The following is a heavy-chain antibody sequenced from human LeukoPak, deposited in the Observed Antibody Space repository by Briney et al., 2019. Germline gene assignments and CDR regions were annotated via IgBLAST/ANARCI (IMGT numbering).Heavy chain of an antibody. CDR2: IIVRGGIT. J-gene: IGHJ4*02. Sequence: GGPLRLPCAASGFTFSSYAMIWFPQAPGKGLQWVSAIIVRGGITYYADPVKGRFTISRDNSKNTLYLQMNSLRAEDTAVYYCAKVPILKYQLLFPDSWGQGTLVTASS. CDR3: AKVPILKYQLLFPDS. CDR1: GFTFSSYA. V-gene: IGHV3-23*01. D-gene: IGHD2-2*01.